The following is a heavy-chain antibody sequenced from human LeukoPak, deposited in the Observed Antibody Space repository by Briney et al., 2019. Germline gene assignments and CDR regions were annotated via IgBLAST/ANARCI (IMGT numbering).Heavy chain of an antibody. CDR2: ISGDGNAK. CDR3: ARDYVYAFDY. Sequence: GGSQRLSCAASGFSFSSYSINWVRQAPGKGLEWVSYISGDGNAKHYTDSVKGRFTISRDNAKNALYLQMNSLRAEDTAVYFCARDYVYAFDYWGQGTLVTVSS. D-gene: IGHD2/OR15-2a*01. CDR1: GFSFSSYS. V-gene: IGHV3-48*01. J-gene: IGHJ4*02.